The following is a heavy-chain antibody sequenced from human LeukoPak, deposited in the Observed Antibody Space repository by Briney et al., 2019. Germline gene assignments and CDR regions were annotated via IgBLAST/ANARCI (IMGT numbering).Heavy chain of an antibody. V-gene: IGHV4-38-2*01. CDR2: IYHSGST. CDR1: GYSISSGYY. D-gene: IGHD3-3*01. Sequence: SETLSLTCAVSGYSISSGYYWGWIRQPPGKGLEWIGSIYHSGSTYYNPSLKSRVTISVDTSKSQFSLKLSSVTAADTAVYYCARRYYDFWSGYYVDYWGQGTLVTVSS. J-gene: IGHJ4*02. CDR3: ARRYYDFWSGYYVDY.